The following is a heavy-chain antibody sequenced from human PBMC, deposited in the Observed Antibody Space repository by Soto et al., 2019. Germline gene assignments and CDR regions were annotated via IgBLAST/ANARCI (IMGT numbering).Heavy chain of an antibody. J-gene: IGHJ2*01. CDR2: IKSKTDGGTT. CDR1: GFTFSNAW. Sequence: GGSLRLSCAASGFTFSNAWMSWVRQAPGKGLEWVGRIKSKTDGGTTDYAAPVKCRFTISRDDSKNTLYLQMNSLKTEDTAVYYCTETAAADWYFDLWGRGTLVTVSS. V-gene: IGHV3-15*01. D-gene: IGHD6-13*01. CDR3: TETAAADWYFDL.